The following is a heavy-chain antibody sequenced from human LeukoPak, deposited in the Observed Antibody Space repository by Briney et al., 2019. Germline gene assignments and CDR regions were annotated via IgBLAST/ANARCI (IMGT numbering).Heavy chain of an antibody. CDR3: ARVSSGSFYDAFDI. V-gene: IGHV3-21*01. J-gene: IGHJ3*02. CDR1: GFTFSSYA. D-gene: IGHD2/OR15-2a*01. Sequence: GGSLRLSCAASGFTFSSYAMTWVRQAPGKGLEWVSSISVNGGTIYYADSVKGRFTISRDNAKNSLYLQMNSLRAEDTAVYYCARVSSGSFYDAFDIWGQGTMVTVSS. CDR2: ISVNGGTI.